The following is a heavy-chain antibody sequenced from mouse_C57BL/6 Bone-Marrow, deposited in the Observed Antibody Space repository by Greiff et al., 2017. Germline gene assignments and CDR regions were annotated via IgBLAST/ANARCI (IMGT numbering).Heavy chain of an antibody. CDR3: AYGNYGGFDY. D-gene: IGHD2-1*01. Sequence: QVQLQQPGAELVRPGTSVKLSCKASGYTFTSYWMHWVKQRPGQGLEWIGVIDPSDSYTNYNQKFKGKATLTVDTSSSTAYMQLSSLKSEDSAVYYCAYGNYGGFDYWGQGTTLTVSS. J-gene: IGHJ2*01. CDR1: GYTFTSYW. V-gene: IGHV1-59*01. CDR2: IDPSDSYT.